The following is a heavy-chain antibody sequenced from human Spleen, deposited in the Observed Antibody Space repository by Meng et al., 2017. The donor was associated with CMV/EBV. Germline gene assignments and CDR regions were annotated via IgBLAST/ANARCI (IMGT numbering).Heavy chain of an antibody. D-gene: IGHD3-10*01. J-gene: IGHJ4*02. Sequence: LSLTCAVDGGSFTTYYWSWVRQPPGKGLEWIGEINHSGTTDYNSSLESRATISVDTSKRQVSLRLTSVTAADTAVYYCSRGYGPEGYWGQGTLVTVSS. CDR3: SRGYGPEGY. CDR1: GGSFTTYY. V-gene: IGHV4-34*01. CDR2: INHSGTT.